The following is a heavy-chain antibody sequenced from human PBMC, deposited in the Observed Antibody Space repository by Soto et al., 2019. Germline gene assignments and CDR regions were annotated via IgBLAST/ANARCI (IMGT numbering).Heavy chain of an antibody. J-gene: IGHJ4*02. V-gene: IGHV3-33*01. CDR2: IWYDGSNK. Sequence: PGGSLRLSCAASGFTFSSYGMHWVRQAPGKGLEWVTFIWYDGSNKYYADSVKGRFTISRDKSKNTLYLQMNNLRAEDTAVYYCARDSYYDSSGHYSGVGGFGYWGQGTLVTVS. CDR3: ARDSYYDSSGHYSGVGGFGY. CDR1: GFTFSSYG. D-gene: IGHD3-22*01.